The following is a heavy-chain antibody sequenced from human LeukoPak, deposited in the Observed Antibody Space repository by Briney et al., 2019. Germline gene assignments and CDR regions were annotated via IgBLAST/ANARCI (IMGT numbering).Heavy chain of an antibody. J-gene: IGHJ4*02. Sequence: SETLSLTCTVSGGSISSYFWSWIRQPPGKGLEWIGFIYYSGSTNYNPSLKSRVTISADTSKNQFSLKLTSVTAADSAIYYCARRYDTSGPFFDYWGQGTLVTVSS. D-gene: IGHD3-22*01. CDR1: GGSISSYF. V-gene: IGHV4-59*01. CDR3: ARRYDTSGPFFDY. CDR2: IYYSGST.